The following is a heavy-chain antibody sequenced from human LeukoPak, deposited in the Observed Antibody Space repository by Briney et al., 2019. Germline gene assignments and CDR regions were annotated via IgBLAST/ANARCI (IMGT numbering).Heavy chain of an antibody. CDR3: ARDIEEVGATLYFDY. CDR1: GGSITSHY. V-gene: IGHV4-59*11. J-gene: IGHJ4*02. D-gene: IGHD1-26*01. CDR2: INYSGTT. Sequence: SETLSLTCTVSGGSITSHYWSWIRQTPGKELEFIGQINYSGTTYYNPSLKTRVTPSIDTSKNKFSLKLSSVTAADTAVYYCARDIEEVGATLYFDYWGQGTLVTVSS.